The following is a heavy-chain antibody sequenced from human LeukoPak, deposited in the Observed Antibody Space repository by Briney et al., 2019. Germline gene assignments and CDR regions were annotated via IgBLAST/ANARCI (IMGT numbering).Heavy chain of an antibody. V-gene: IGHV3-23*01. D-gene: IGHD3-9*01. J-gene: IGHJ4*02. Sequence: PGASLRLSCAASGFIFSNYAVYRVRQAPGKGLEWVSAISGRSDNTYYADSVKARFTLSRDSSKNTLYLQMHSLRADDTAVYYCAKWGEYDGLTGYYVSDFWGQGTLVTVSS. CDR1: GFIFSNYA. CDR2: ISGRSDNT. CDR3: AKWGEYDGLTGYYVSDF.